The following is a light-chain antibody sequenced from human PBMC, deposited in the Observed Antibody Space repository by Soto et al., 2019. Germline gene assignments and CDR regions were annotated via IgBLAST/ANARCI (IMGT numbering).Light chain of an antibody. Sequence: EIVMTQSPATLSVSPGERATLSCRASQTVSSKLAWYQQKRGQAPRLLIFGASTRATGIPARFSGSGSGTEFTLTISSLQSEDFAVYYCHQYNHWLTWTFGQGTKVDIK. V-gene: IGKV3-15*01. CDR2: GAS. CDR3: HQYNHWLTWT. CDR1: QTVSSK. J-gene: IGKJ1*01.